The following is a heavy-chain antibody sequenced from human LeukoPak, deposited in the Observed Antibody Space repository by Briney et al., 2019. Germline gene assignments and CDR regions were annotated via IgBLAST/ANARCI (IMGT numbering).Heavy chain of an antibody. CDR3: ARGPTYYDFWSGYAYWYFDL. J-gene: IGHJ2*01. D-gene: IGHD3-3*01. V-gene: IGHV3-7*01. CDR1: GFTFSSYW. CDR2: IKQDGSEK. Sequence: PGGSLRLSCAASGFTFSSYWMSWVRQAPGKGLEWVANIKQDGSEKYYVDSVKGRFTISRDNAKNSLYLQMNSLRAEDTAVYYCARGPTYYDFWSGYAYWYFDLWGRGTLVTVSS.